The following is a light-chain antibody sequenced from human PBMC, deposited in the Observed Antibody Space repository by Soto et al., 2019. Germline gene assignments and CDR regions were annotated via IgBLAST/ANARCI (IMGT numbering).Light chain of an antibody. CDR2: GAS. CDR3: QQYNNWPPWT. Sequence: EIVMTQSPATLSVSPGERATLSCRASQSVSSNLAWYQQNPGQAPRLLIYGASTRATGIPVRFSGSGSGTEFTLTISSLQSEDFAVYYCQQYNNWPPWTFGQGTKVEIK. V-gene: IGKV3-15*01. CDR1: QSVSSN. J-gene: IGKJ1*01.